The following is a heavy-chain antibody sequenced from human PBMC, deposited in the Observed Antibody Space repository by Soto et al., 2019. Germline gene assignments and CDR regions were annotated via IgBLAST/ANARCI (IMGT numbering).Heavy chain of an antibody. V-gene: IGHV4-31*03. Sequence: QVQLQESGPGLVKPSQTLSLTCTVSGGSISSGGYYWSWIRQHPGKGLEWIGYIYYSGSTYYNPSLQSRVTISVDTSKNQFSLKLSSVTAADTAVYYCARGASFNWNLRYWGQGTLVTVSS. CDR2: IYYSGST. CDR3: ARGASFNWNLRY. CDR1: GGSISSGGYY. J-gene: IGHJ4*02. D-gene: IGHD1-7*01.